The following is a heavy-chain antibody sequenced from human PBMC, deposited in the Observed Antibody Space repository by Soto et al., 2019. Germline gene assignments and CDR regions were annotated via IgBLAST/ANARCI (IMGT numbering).Heavy chain of an antibody. V-gene: IGHV3-74*01. CDR3: ARDNWNSY. D-gene: IGHD1-1*01. CDR2: IDNDGSAT. J-gene: IGHJ4*02. Sequence: GGFLRLSCVASGFTFNIYWMHWVRQATGKGLEWVSRIDNDGSATTYADSVKGRFTISRDNAKNTLFLQMNTLRVDDTAVDYCARDNWNSYWGQGTLVTVSS. CDR1: GFTFNIYW.